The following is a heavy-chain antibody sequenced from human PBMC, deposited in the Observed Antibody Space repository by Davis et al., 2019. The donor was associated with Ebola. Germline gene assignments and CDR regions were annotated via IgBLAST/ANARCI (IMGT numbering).Heavy chain of an antibody. D-gene: IGHD2-21*02. J-gene: IGHJ4*02. CDR3: ARGQLTSNIVVVTASHFDS. CDR1: GGSFSAYY. CDR2: INHSGST. V-gene: IGHV4-34*01. Sequence: MPSETLSLTCAVYGGSFSAYYWSWIRQPPGKGLEWIGEINHSGSTNYNPSLKSRVTISVDTSKNQFSLKLNSVTAADTAVYYCARGQLTSNIVVVTASHFDSWGQGTLVIVSS.